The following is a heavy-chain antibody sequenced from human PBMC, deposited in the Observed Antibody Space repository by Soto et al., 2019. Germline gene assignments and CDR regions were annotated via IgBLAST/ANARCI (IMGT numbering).Heavy chain of an antibody. V-gene: IGHV4-38-2*01. Sequence: SETLSLTCAVSGYSISSGYYWGWIRQPPGKGLEWIGSIYHSGSTYYNPSLESRVTISVDTSKNQFSLKLSSVTAADTAVYYCARDFDYWGQGTLVTV. CDR1: GYSISSGYY. CDR3: ARDFDY. J-gene: IGHJ4*02. CDR2: IYHSGST.